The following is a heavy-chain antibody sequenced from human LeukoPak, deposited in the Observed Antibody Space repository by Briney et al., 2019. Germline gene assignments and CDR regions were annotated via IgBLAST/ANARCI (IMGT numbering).Heavy chain of an antibody. J-gene: IGHJ4*02. CDR2: IYYSGST. CDR3: AREAVSGPFHY. CDR1: GGSISSSSYY. V-gene: IGHV4-39*02. D-gene: IGHD6-19*01. Sequence: SETLSLTCTVSGGSISSSSYYWGWIRQPPGKGLEWIGSIYYSGSTYYNPSLKSRVTISVDTSKNQFSLKLSSVTAADTAVHYCAREAVSGPFHYWGQGTLVTVSS.